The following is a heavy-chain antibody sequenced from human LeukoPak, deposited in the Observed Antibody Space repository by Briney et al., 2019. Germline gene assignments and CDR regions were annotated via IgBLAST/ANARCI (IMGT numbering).Heavy chain of an antibody. D-gene: IGHD3-3*01. CDR3: ARLVYDFWAGYYMDL. CDR2: IYVSGST. Sequence: SETLSLTCTVSGGSIGNYDWNWIRQSPGKGLEWIGYIYVSGSTSYNPPLKGRVTISVDTSKNQFSLKLSSVTAADTAVYYCARLVYDFWAGYYMDLWGQGTMVTVSS. J-gene: IGHJ3*01. V-gene: IGHV4-59*01. CDR1: GGSIGNYD.